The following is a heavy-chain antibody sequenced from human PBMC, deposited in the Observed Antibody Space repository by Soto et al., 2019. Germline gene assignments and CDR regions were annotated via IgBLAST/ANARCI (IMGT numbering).Heavy chain of an antibody. CDR1: GGSISSYY. V-gene: IGHV4-59*01. Sequence: SETLSLTCTVSGGSISSYYWSWIRQPPGKGLEWIGYIYYSGSTNYNPSLKSRVTISVDTSKNQFSLKLSSVTAADTAVYYCARDLAIAARGYYYYGMDVWGQGTTVTVSS. D-gene: IGHD6-6*01. CDR2: IYYSGST. J-gene: IGHJ6*02. CDR3: ARDLAIAARGYYYYGMDV.